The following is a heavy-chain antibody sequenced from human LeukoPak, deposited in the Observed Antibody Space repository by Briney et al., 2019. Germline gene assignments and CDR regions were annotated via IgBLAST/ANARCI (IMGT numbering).Heavy chain of an antibody. CDR2: ISTYNGYA. D-gene: IGHD6-19*01. Sequence: ASVTVSCKASGYTFTSYGISWVRQAPGQGLEWMGWISTYNGYANYAQKLQGRVTMTTETSTSTAYMELRSLRSDDTAVHYCARNSSDWYGYMDVWGKGTTVTVSS. CDR1: GYTFTSYG. V-gene: IGHV1-18*01. J-gene: IGHJ6*04. CDR3: ARNSSDWYGYMDV.